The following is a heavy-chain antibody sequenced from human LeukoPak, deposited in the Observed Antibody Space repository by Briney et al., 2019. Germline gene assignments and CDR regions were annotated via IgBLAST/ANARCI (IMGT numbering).Heavy chain of an antibody. CDR3: ARWRSDSIDY. J-gene: IGHJ4*02. CDR2: IYPGDSDT. D-gene: IGHD3-16*01. CDR1: GYRFTSYW. Sequence: GESLKISCKGSGYRFTSYWIGWVRQMPGKGLELMGMIYPGDSDTKYRPSFQGQVTISADKSISTAYLQWSSLGASDTAMFYCARWRSDSIDYWGQGTLVTVSS. V-gene: IGHV5-51*01.